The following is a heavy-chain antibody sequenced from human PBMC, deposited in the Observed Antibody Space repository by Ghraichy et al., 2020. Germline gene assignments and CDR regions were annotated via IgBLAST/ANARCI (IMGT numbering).Heavy chain of an antibody. V-gene: IGHV3-23*01. Sequence: GGSLRLSCAASGFTFSSYAMSWVRQAPGKGLEWVSAISGSGGSTYYADSVKGRFTISRDNSKNTLYLQMNSLRAEDTAVYYCAKGERDYYYYGMDVWGQGTTVTVSS. J-gene: IGHJ6*02. CDR3: AKGERDYYYYGMDV. CDR2: ISGSGGST. D-gene: IGHD1-26*01. CDR1: GFTFSSYA.